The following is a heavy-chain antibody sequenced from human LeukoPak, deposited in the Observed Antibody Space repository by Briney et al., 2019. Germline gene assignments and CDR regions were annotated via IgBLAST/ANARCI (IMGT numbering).Heavy chain of an antibody. J-gene: IGHJ4*02. V-gene: IGHV4-39*01. CDR2: ILYTGRT. CDR1: GDSISSSRFY. CDR3: ARRDVGATIDY. Sequence: PSETLSLTCTVSGDSISSSRFYWAWIGQPQGKGLEWIGSILYTGRTFYNPSLKSRVTISVDTSKNQFSLRLGSVTASDTAVYYCARRDVGATIDYWGQGTLVTVSS. D-gene: IGHD1-26*01.